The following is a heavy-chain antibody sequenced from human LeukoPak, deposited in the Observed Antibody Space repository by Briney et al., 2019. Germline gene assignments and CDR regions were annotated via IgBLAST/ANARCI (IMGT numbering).Heavy chain of an antibody. V-gene: IGHV4-30-2*01. CDR1: GVSISSGGYS. D-gene: IGHD2-15*01. CDR3: ARGCSGGSCYASFDY. Sequence: PSETLSLTCAVSGVSISSGGYSWSWIRQPPGKGLEWIGYIYHSGSTYYNPSLKSRVTISVDRSKNQFSLKLSSVTAADTAVYYCARGCSGGSCYASFDYWGQGTLVTVSS. J-gene: IGHJ4*02. CDR2: IYHSGST.